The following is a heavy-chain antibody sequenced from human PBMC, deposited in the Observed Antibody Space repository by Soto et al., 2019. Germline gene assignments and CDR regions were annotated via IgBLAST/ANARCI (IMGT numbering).Heavy chain of an antibody. D-gene: IGHD4-4*01. CDR1: GYPFTGPY. CDR3: ARDFRTYSHGVDV. Sequence: GASVKVSCKASGYPFTGPYIYWVRQAPGQGLEWMGWIHPSSGGTEFAEKFQGRVTVTRDTSIRTVFLELNSLTSDDTGVYFCARDFRTYSHGVDVWGPGTAVTVSS. CDR2: IHPSSGGT. J-gene: IGHJ6*02. V-gene: IGHV1-2*02.